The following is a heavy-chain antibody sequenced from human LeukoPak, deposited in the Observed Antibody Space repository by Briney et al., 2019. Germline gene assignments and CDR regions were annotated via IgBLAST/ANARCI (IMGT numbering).Heavy chain of an antibody. D-gene: IGHD6-19*01. CDR3: ARQGSAGWTFDF. CDR1: GDSVSNDRAA. CDR2: TFYRSKWYN. J-gene: IGHJ4*02. Sequence: SQTLSLTCAISGDSVSNDRAAWNWIRQSPSRGLEWLGRTFYRSKWYNDYAVSVKGRIAFSADTPKNQFTLQLNSVTPDDTAVYFCARQGSAGWTFDFCGQGTLVTVSS. V-gene: IGHV6-1*01.